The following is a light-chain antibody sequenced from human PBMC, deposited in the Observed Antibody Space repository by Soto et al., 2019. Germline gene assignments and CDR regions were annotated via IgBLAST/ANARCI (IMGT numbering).Light chain of an antibody. Sequence: QSVLTQPASVSGSPGQSITVSCTGTSMDVGGYNYVSWYQQHPGKAPRLLIYDVTNRPSGVSNRFSGSKSGNTASLTISGLQAEDEADYYCSSYRRGSTYVFGTGTRSPS. V-gene: IGLV2-14*03. CDR3: SSYRRGSTYV. J-gene: IGLJ1*01. CDR2: DVT. CDR1: SMDVGGYNY.